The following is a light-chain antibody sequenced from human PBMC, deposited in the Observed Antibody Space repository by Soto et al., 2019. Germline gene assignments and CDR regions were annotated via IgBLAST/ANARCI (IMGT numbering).Light chain of an antibody. CDR3: QQYGSSTIT. J-gene: IGKJ5*01. V-gene: IGKV3-20*01. Sequence: EIVFEQSPSTLSLSPGERAPLSCKASQSVNSNSVAWYQQKPRQAPMLLIYGASSRATSIPDRFSGSGSGTDFTLTITPLEPEDFAVYFCQQYGSSTITFGQGTRLEI. CDR1: QSVNSNS. CDR2: GAS.